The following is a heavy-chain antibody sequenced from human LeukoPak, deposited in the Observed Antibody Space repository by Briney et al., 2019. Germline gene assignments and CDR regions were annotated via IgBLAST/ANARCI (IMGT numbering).Heavy chain of an antibody. CDR3: AKDPSSSKYFDY. Sequence: GGSLRLSCAASGFTFSSSWMYWVRQTPGKGLQWVATIKQDGSEKYYADSVKGRFTISRDNAKNSFYLQMNSLRAEDTAVYYCAKDPSSSKYFDYWGQGTLVTVSS. J-gene: IGHJ4*02. V-gene: IGHV3-7*03. D-gene: IGHD6-13*01. CDR2: IKQDGSEK. CDR1: GFTFSSSW.